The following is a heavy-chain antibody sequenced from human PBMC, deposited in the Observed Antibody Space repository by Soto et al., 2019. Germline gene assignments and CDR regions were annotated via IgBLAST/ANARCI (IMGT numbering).Heavy chain of an antibody. CDR3: ARDKLFTHVLRYFDRPFYYGMDV. CDR2: ISGSGGST. Sequence: GSLRLSCAASGFTFSSYAMSWVRQAPGKGLEWVSAISGSGGSTYYADSVKGRFTISRDNSKNTLYLQMNSLRAEDTAVYYCARDKLFTHVLRYFDRPFYYGMDVWGQGTTVTVS. J-gene: IGHJ6*02. CDR1: GFTFSSYA. D-gene: IGHD3-9*01. V-gene: IGHV3-23*01.